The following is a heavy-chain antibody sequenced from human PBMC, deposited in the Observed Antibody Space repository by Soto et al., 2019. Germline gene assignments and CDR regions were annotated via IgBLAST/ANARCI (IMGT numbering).Heavy chain of an antibody. Sequence: PQHNLRLPKTVSGETLSRPYYHWSWLRQQKKKGLEWVGYIYYTGNNFYNPALKSRVAMSVDPSTNQFSLKLASVTDAETAVYFCARDPFFVYYYAATSDI. CDR1: GETLSRPYYH. J-gene: IGHJ3*02. CDR3: ARDPFFVYYYAATSDI. V-gene: IGHV4-30-4*08. D-gene: IGHD3-10*01. CDR2: IYYTGNN.